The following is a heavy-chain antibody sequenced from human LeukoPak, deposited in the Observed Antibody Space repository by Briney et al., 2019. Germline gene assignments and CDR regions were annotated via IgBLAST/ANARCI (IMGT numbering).Heavy chain of an antibody. CDR3: ARGGSKLPTPLLYGMDV. J-gene: IGHJ6*02. CDR2: IYYSGST. D-gene: IGHD2-15*01. CDR1: GGSISSGGYY. V-gene: IGHV4-31*03. Sequence: SETLSLTCTVSGGSISSGGYYWSWIRQHPGKGLEWIGYIYYSGSTYYNPSLKSRVTISVDTSKNQFSLKLSSVTAADTAVYYCARGGSKLPTPLLYGMDVWGQGTTVTVSS.